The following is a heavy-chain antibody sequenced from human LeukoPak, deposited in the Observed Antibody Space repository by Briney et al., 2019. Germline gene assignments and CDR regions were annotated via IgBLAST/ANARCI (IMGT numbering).Heavy chain of an antibody. V-gene: IGHV1-58*01. CDR2: IVVGSGNT. CDR1: GFTFTRSA. J-gene: IGHJ4*02. Sequence: SVKVSCKASGFTFTRSAVQWVRQARGQGLEWIGWIVVGSGNTKYAQKFQERVTITRDMSTSTAYMELSSLRSEDTAVYYCAAARGATIELLDYWGQGTLVTVSS. D-gene: IGHD5-12*01. CDR3: AAARGATIELLDY.